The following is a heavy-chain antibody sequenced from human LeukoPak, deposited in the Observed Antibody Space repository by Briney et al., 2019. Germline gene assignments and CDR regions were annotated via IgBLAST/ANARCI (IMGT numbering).Heavy chain of an antibody. CDR3: AKRGVVIRVILVGFHKEAYYFES. V-gene: IGHV3-23*01. Sequence: PGGSLRLSCTVSGITLSNYGMSWVRQAPGKGLEWVAGISDSGGSTKYADSVKGRFTISRDNSKNTLFLQMNSLRAEDTAVHFCAKRGVVIRVILVGFHKEAYYFESWGQGALVTVSS. J-gene: IGHJ4*02. CDR2: ISDSGGST. CDR1: GITLSNYG. D-gene: IGHD3/OR15-3a*01.